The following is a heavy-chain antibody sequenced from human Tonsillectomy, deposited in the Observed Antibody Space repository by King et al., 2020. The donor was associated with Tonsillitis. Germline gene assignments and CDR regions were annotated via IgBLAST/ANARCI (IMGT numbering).Heavy chain of an antibody. CDR3: ARVLSGGGDYDY. CDR2: VLNSGST. V-gene: IGHV4-31*03. Sequence: VQLQESGPGLVKPSQTLSLTCTVSGGSISIGAYYWTWIRQHPGKGLEWIGYVLNSGSTDYNPSLKSRVTISMDTSKNNFSLDLSSVTAADTAVYYCARVLSGGGDYDYWGQGTLVTVSS. CDR1: GGSISIGAYY. D-gene: IGHD2-15*01. J-gene: IGHJ4*02.